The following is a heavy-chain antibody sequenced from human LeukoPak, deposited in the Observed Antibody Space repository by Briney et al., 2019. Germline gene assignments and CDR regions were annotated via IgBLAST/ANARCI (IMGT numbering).Heavy chain of an antibody. CDR2: IGTAGDT. CDR1: GVIFSNYD. D-gene: IGHD6-13*01. J-gene: IGHJ5*02. Sequence: GGSLRLSCAASGVIFSNYDMHWVRQAAGKGLEWVSGIGTAGDTYYPGSVKGRFTISRENAKNSLYLHMNSLSAGDTAMYYGASSPACSSSWYAIDTWGQGTLVTVSS. CDR3: ASSPACSSSWYAIDT. V-gene: IGHV3-13*01.